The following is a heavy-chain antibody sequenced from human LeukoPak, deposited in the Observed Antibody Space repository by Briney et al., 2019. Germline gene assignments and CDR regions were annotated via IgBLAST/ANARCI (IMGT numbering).Heavy chain of an antibody. Sequence: AETLSLTCTVSGGSISSYQWSWIRQPPGKGLEWIGNFYYSGRTNCNPSLKSRVTISVDTSKNQFSLKLSSVTAADTAVYYCARFRSREVVSFDYWGQGTLVTVSS. D-gene: IGHD4-23*01. CDR1: GGSISSYQ. J-gene: IGHJ4*02. CDR2: FYYSGRT. CDR3: ARFRSREVVSFDY. V-gene: IGHV4-59*01.